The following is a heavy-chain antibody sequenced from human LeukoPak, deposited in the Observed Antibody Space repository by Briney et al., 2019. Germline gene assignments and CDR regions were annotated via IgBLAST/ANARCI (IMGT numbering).Heavy chain of an antibody. D-gene: IGHD1-14*01. V-gene: IGHV3-23*01. CDR1: GFTFGNHA. J-gene: IGHJ4*02. CDR2: IGYGSHNT. CDR3: AKDWASGNYFDY. Sequence: GGSLRLSCAASGFTFGNHAMSWVREAPGKGLEWVSAIGYGSHNTYYADSVKGRFTISRDNSRNTVYLQMNSLRAEDTAVYYCAKDWASGNYFDYWGQGTLVTVSS.